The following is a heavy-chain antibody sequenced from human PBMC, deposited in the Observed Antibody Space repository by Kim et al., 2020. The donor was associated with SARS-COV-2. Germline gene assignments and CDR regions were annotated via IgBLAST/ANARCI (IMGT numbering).Heavy chain of an antibody. V-gene: IGHV3-23*03. CDR2: IYSGGSST. CDR3: AKDRAQYWFDP. CDR1: GFTFSSYA. J-gene: IGHJ5*02. Sequence: GGSLRLSCAASGFTFSSYAMSWVRQAPGKGLEWVSVIYSGGSSTYYADSVKGRFTISRDNSKNTLYLQMNSLRAEDTAVYYCAKDRAQYWFDPWGQGTLVTVSS.